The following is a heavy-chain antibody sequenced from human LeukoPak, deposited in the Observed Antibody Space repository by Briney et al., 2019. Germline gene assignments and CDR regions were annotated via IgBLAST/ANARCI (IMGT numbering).Heavy chain of an antibody. V-gene: IGHV4-38-2*02. CDR1: GYSISSGYY. J-gene: IGHJ4*02. CDR3: ARPLTIFGVAPFDY. CDR2: IYHSGST. D-gene: IGHD3-3*01. Sequence: SETLSLTCTVSGYSISSGYYWGWIRQPPGKGLEWIGSIYHSGSTYYNPSLKSRVTISVDTSKDQFSLKLSSVTAADTAVYYCARPLTIFGVAPFDYWGQGTLVTVSS.